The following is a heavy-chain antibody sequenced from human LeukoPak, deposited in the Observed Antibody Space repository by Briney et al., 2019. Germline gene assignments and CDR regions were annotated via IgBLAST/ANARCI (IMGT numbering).Heavy chain of an antibody. CDR1: GYSISSGYY. Sequence: PSETLSLTCAVSGYSISSGYYWGWIRPPPGKGLEWIGYIYYSGSTNYNPSLKSRVTISVDTSKNQFSLKLSSVTAADTAVYYCARDSDYYDSSGYYFDYWGQGTLVTVSS. V-gene: IGHV4-61*01. D-gene: IGHD3-22*01. CDR3: ARDSDYYDSSGYYFDY. J-gene: IGHJ4*02. CDR2: IYYSGST.